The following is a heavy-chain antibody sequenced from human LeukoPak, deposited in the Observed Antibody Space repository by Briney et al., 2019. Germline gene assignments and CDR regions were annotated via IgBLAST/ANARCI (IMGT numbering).Heavy chain of an antibody. CDR1: GFTFSSYS. J-gene: IGHJ4*02. CDR2: ISSSSYI. CDR3: ARSRIAAADIDY. D-gene: IGHD6-13*01. V-gene: IGHV3-21*01. Sequence: GGSLRLSCAASGFTFSSYSMNWVRQAPGKGLEWVSSISSSSYIYYADSVKGRFTISRDNAKNSLYLQMNSLRAEDTAVYYCARSRIAAADIDYWGQGTLVTVSS.